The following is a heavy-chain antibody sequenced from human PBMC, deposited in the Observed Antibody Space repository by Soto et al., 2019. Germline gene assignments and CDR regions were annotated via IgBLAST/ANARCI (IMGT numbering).Heavy chain of an antibody. CDR1: GFTVSSNY. Sequence: GGSLRLSCAASGFTVSSNYMSWVRQAPGKGLEWVSVIYSGGSTYYADSVKGRFTISRHNSKNTLYLQMSSLRSEDTAVYYCAKEAEYYDFWSGYSPSAFDIWGQGTMVTVSS. V-gene: IGHV3-53*04. J-gene: IGHJ3*02. CDR3: AKEAEYYDFWSGYSPSAFDI. D-gene: IGHD3-3*01. CDR2: IYSGGST.